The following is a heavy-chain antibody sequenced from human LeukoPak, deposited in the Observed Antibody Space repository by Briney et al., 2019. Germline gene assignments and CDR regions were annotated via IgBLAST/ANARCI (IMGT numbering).Heavy chain of an antibody. CDR2: IYYSGST. J-gene: IGHJ4*02. Sequence: SETLSLTCTVSGGSISSGGYYWSWIRQHPGKGLEWIGYIYYSGSTYYNPSLKSRVTISVDTSKNQFSLKLSSVTAADTAVYYCARSSGYQVDYWGQGTLVTVSS. D-gene: IGHD3-3*01. CDR1: GGSISSGGYY. CDR3: ARSSGYQVDY. V-gene: IGHV4-31*03.